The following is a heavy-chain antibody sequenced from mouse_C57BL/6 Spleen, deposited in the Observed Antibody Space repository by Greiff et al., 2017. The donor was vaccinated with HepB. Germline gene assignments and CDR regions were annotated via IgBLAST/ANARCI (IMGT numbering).Heavy chain of an antibody. J-gene: IGHJ4*01. CDR1: GFTFSSYG. CDR3: ARHRNYDSLYAMDY. V-gene: IGHV5-6*01. CDR2: ISSGGSYT. D-gene: IGHD2-4*01. Sequence: EVQLVESGGDLVKPGGSLKLSCAASGFTFSSYGMSWVRQTPDKRLEWVATISSGGSYTYYPDSVKGRFTISRDNAKNTLYLQMSSLKSEDTAMYYCARHRNYDSLYAMDYWGQGTSVTVSS.